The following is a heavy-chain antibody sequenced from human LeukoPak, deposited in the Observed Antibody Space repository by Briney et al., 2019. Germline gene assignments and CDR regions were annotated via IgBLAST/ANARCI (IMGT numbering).Heavy chain of an antibody. J-gene: IGHJ4*02. CDR2: IKSKTDGETI. CDR1: GFSFSKAW. V-gene: IGHV3-15*01. CDR3: TTDSRTAAPPHFDY. Sequence: GGPLRLSCAASGFSFSKAWMSWVRQAPGKGLEWVGRIKSKTDGETIQYAAPVEGRFTISRDDSKNTLDLQMNSLKTEDTAVYYCTTDSRTAAPPHFDYWGQGSLVTVSS. D-gene: IGHD6-13*01.